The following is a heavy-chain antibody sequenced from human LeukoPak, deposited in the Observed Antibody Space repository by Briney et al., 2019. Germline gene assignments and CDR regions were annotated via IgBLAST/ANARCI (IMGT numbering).Heavy chain of an antibody. J-gene: IGHJ5*02. CDR2: IYYSGST. D-gene: IGHD3-22*01. CDR3: ARADSSGYYLSFDP. V-gene: IGHV4-59*01. CDR1: GGSISSYY. Sequence: KPSETLPLTCTVSGGSISSYYWSWIRQPPGKGLEWIGYIYYSGSTNYNPSLKSRVTISVDTSKNQFSLKLSSVTAADTAMYYCARADSSGYYLSFDPWGQGTLVTVSS.